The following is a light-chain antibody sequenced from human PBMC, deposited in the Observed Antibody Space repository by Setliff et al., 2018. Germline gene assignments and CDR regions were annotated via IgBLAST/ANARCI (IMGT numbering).Light chain of an antibody. CDR1: SSDVGAYNY. CDR3: TSYASGSTYVV. V-gene: IGLV2-14*03. Sequence: QSVLTQPASVSGPPGQSITISCTGTSSDVGAYNYVSWYQQHPRQAPKLMIYDVSKRPSGVSYRFSGSKSGNTASLTISGLQAGDEADYFCTSYASGSTYVVFGGGTKVTVL. CDR2: DVS. J-gene: IGLJ2*01.